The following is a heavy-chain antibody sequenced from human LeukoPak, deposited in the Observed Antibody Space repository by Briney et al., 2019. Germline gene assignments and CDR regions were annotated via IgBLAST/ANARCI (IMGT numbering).Heavy chain of an antibody. CDR2: IYYSGST. V-gene: IGHV4-39*07. CDR3: AREGYCTNGVCYGH. J-gene: IGHJ4*02. Sequence: SETLSLTCTVSGGSISSSSYYWGWIRQPPGKGLEWIGSIYYSGSTYYNPSLKSRVTISVDTSKNQFSLKLSSVTAADTAVYYCAREGYCTNGVCYGHWGQGTLVTVFS. CDR1: GGSISSSSYY. D-gene: IGHD2-8*01.